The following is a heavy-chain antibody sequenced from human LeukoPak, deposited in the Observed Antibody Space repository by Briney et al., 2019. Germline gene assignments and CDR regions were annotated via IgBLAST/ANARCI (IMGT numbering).Heavy chain of an antibody. CDR3: ARGRWDYYGSGSYYDYYYYYYMDV. D-gene: IGHD3-10*01. Sequence: SETLSLTCTVSGGSISSGSYYWSWIRQPAGKGLEWIGRIYTSGSTNYNPSLKSRVTISVDTSKNQFSLKLSSVTAADTAVYYCARGRWDYYGSGSYYDYYYYYYMDVWGQGTLVTVSS. V-gene: IGHV4-61*02. CDR1: GGSISSGSYY. CDR2: IYTSGST. J-gene: IGHJ6*03.